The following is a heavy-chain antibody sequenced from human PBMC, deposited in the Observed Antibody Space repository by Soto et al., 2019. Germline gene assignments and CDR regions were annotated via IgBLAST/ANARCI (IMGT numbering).Heavy chain of an antibody. CDR2: MNPNSGNT. V-gene: IGHV1-8*01. D-gene: IGHD6-13*01. CDR1: GYTFTSYD. J-gene: IGHJ4*02. CDR3: ARVLKAAATTNFGY. Sequence: QVQLVQSGAEVKKPGASVKVSCKASGYTFTSYDINWVRQATGQGLEWMGWMNPNSGNTGYAQKFQGRVTMTRNTSISTAYMELSSLRSEDTAVYYCARVLKAAATTNFGYWGQGTLVTVSS.